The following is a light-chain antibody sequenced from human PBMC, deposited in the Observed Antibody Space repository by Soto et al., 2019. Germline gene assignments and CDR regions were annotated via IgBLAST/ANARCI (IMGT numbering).Light chain of an antibody. CDR2: AAS. CDR1: QGISNY. J-gene: IGKJ1*01. V-gene: IGKV1-27*01. CDR3: QKFNSAPRT. Sequence: DIQMTQSPSSLSASVGDRVTITCRASQGISNYLAWYQQQPGKVPKLLIYAASILKSGVPSRFSGSGSGTDFTLTISSLQPEDVATYYCQKFNSAPRTFGPGTKVEIK.